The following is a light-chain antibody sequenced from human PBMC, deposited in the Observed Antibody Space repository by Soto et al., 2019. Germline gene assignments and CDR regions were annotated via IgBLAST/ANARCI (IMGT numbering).Light chain of an antibody. CDR2: KAS. CDR1: PTISSW. Sequence: DIQMTQSPSTLSGSVGDRVTITCRASPTISSWLAWYQQKPGKAPKLLIYKASTLKSGVPSRFSGSGSGTEFTLTISRLEPEDFAVYYCQQYNNWPPWTFGQGTKVDIK. CDR3: QQYNNWPPWT. V-gene: IGKV1-5*03. J-gene: IGKJ1*01.